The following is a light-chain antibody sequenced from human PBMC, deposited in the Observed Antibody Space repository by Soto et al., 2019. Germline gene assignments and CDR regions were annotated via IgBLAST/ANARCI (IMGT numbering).Light chain of an antibody. J-gene: IGKJ4*01. CDR1: QSVLYSSNNKNY. CDR2: WAS. CDR3: QQYYRTPLT. V-gene: IGKV4-1*01. Sequence: DIVMTQSPDSLAVSLGERATINCKSSQSVLYSSNNKNYLAWYQQKPGQPPKLLIYWASTRESGVPDRFSGSGSGTDFPLTISSLLAEDVAVYYCQQYYRTPLTFGRGTKVEIK.